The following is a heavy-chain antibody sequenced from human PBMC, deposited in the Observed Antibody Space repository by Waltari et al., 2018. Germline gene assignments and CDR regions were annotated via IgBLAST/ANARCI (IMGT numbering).Heavy chain of an antibody. J-gene: IGHJ5*02. CDR3: VRDLGGSGNSWFDA. CDR1: SYSIRSGYF. Sequence: QVQLQESGPGLARPSETLSLTCDVSSYSIRSGYFWGWVRQPPGKGLPWIGSISHSATTYYNPSLKSGVTMSVDTSKNQFALKVTSVTAADTAIYYCVRDLGGSGNSWFDAWGQGTLVIVSS. D-gene: IGHD3-10*01. V-gene: IGHV4-38-2*02. CDR2: ISHSATT.